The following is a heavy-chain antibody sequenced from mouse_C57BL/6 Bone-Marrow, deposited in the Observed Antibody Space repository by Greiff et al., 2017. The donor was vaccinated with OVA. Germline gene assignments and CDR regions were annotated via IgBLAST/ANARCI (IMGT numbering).Heavy chain of an antibody. Sequence: QQPGAELVKPGASVKLSCKASGYTFSSYWMQWVKQRPGQGLEWIGEIDPSERYTNYNQKFKGKATLTVDTSSSTAYMQLSSLTSEDSAVYFCASAVFAYWGQGTLVTVSA. CDR1: GYTFSSYW. CDR3: ASAVFAY. CDR2: IDPSERYT. V-gene: IGHV1-50*01. J-gene: IGHJ3*01.